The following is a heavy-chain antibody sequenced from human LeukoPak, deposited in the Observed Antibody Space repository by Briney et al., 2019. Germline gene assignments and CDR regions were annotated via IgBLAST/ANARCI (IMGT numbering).Heavy chain of an antibody. Sequence: GGSLRLSCAASGFTFSSYEMNWVRQAPGKGLEWVSYISSSGSTIYYADSVKGRFTISRDNAKNSLYLQMNSLRAEDTAVYYCARGTYYYGSGTVDPWGQGTLVTVSS. J-gene: IGHJ5*02. CDR2: ISSSGSTI. CDR3: ARGTYYYGSGTVDP. V-gene: IGHV3-48*03. CDR1: GFTFSSYE. D-gene: IGHD3-10*01.